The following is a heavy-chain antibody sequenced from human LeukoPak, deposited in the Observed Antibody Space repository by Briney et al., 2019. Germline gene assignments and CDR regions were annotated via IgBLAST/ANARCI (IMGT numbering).Heavy chain of an antibody. Sequence: SSETLSLTCAVYGGSFSGYYWRWIRQPPGKGLEWIGEINHSGSTNYNPSLKSRVTISVDTSKNHFSLKLSSVTAADTAVYYCARGSGLTTMVRGVPYYYYYYYMDVWGKGTTVTASS. V-gene: IGHV4-34*01. CDR1: GGSFSGYY. J-gene: IGHJ6*03. CDR3: ARGSGLTTMVRGVPYYYYYYYMDV. D-gene: IGHD3-10*01. CDR2: INHSGST.